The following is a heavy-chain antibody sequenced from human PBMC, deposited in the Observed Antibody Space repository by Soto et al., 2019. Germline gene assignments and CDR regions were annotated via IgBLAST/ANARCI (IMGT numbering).Heavy chain of an antibody. V-gene: IGHV4-61*01. J-gene: IGHJ4*02. CDR1: GGSVSSGSYY. CDR2: IYYSGST. Sequence: PSETLSLTCTVSGGSVSSGSYYWSWIRQPPGKGLVWIGYIYYSGSTNYNPSLKSRVTITVDTSKNQFSLTLSSVTAADTAVYYCARVPIIRQQLGGRTIYYLDYWGQGTLVTVS. D-gene: IGHD6-13*01. CDR3: ARVPIIRQQLGGRTIYYLDY.